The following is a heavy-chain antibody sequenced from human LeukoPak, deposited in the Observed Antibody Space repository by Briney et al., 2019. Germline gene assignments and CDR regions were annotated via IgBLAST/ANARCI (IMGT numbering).Heavy chain of an antibody. Sequence: SETLSLTCAVYGGSFSGYYWSWIRQPPGKGLEWIGEINHSGSTYYNPSLKSRVTISVDTSKNQFSLKLNSLTAAETAVYYCARQYGSGSSYTPVVDLWGQGTLVTVSS. V-gene: IGHV4-34*01. D-gene: IGHD3-10*01. CDR3: ARQYGSGSSYTPVVDL. CDR1: GGSFSGYY. J-gene: IGHJ4*02. CDR2: INHSGST.